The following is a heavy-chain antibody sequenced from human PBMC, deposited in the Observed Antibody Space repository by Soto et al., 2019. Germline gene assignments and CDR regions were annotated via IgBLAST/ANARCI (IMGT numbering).Heavy chain of an antibody. J-gene: IGHJ6*03. CDR1: GFNFSSHA. CDR2: ISGSGGAT. D-gene: IGHD1-26*01. Sequence: VGSLRLSYAASGFNFSSHAMSRVRQAPGKRLEWVSSISGSGGATYYADSVKGRFTISRDNSKNTLYLQINSLSAEDTAVYHCAKDHQTGWDPGAYYMDVWGKGTTVTVSS. CDR3: AKDHQTGWDPGAYYMDV. V-gene: IGHV3-23*01.